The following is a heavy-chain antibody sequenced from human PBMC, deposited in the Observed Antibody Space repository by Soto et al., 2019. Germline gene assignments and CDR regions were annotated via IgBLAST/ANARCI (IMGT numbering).Heavy chain of an antibody. V-gene: IGHV4-30-4*02. CDR2: IYYSGTT. CDR1: GGAISSGDYY. J-gene: IGHJ6*02. Sequence: PADTLSLTCTVSGGAISSGDYYWSWIRQPPGKGVGWIGYIYYSGTTYYNLSLKRRVTISVDTSKSQFSLKVGSVTAADTAVYYCARALIQLWPHYYYGMDVWGQGTTVTVSS. CDR3: ARALIQLWPHYYYGMDV. D-gene: IGHD5-18*01.